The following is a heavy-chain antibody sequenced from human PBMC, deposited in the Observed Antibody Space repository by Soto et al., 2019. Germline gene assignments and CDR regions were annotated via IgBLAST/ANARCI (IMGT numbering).Heavy chain of an antibody. CDR1: GFTFSSYA. J-gene: IGHJ4*02. Sequence: GGSLRLSCAASGFTFSSYAMSWVRQAPGKGLEWVAVIWYDGSNKYYADSVKGRFTISRDNSKNTLYLQMNSLRAEDTAVYYCARDSSTGIAARPGDYWGQGTLVTVSS. CDR2: IWYDGSNK. V-gene: IGHV3-33*08. CDR3: ARDSSTGIAARPGDY. D-gene: IGHD6-6*01.